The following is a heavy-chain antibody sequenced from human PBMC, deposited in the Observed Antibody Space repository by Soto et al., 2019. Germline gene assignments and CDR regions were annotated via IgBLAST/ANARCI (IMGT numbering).Heavy chain of an antibody. J-gene: IGHJ4*02. CDR3: AKEFGSTWIDH. D-gene: IGHD6-13*01. CDR1: GFDFEDYA. V-gene: IGHV3-30*18. CDR2: MSYDGTKE. Sequence: VQLVESGGIGVQTGGSLRLSCAAAGFDFEDYAMHWVRQVPGKGLEWVAAMSYDGTKEYYADSVKGRFTISRDSSRNTLFLQLNSLRAEDTAVYYCAKEFGSTWIDHWGEGTLVTVSS.